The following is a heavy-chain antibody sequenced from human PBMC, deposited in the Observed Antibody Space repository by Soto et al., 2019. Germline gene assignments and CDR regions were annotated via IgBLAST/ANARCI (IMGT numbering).Heavy chain of an antibody. D-gene: IGHD3-22*01. V-gene: IGHV3-74*01. CDR3: ARGDGDYYDGNGYLGRH. Sequence: EVQLVESGGGIVQPGGSLRLSCAASGYTFSSYWMHWVRQAPGKGLVWVSRINSDGSRTSYADSAKGRFTISRDNAKNTVYLQMNRQRAEDTAVYYCARGDGDYYDGNGYLGRHWGQGTLVTVSS. CDR2: INSDGSRT. J-gene: IGHJ4*02. CDR1: GYTFSSYW.